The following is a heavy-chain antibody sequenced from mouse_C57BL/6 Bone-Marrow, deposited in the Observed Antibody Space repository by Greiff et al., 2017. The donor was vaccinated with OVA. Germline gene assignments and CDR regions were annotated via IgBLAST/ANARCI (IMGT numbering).Heavy chain of an antibody. CDR2: IYPRSGNT. D-gene: IGHD1-1*01. J-gene: IGHJ1*03. V-gene: IGHV1-81*01. Sequence: VQVVEPGAELARPGASVKLSCKASGYTFTSYGISWVKQRTGQGLEWIGEIYPRSGNTDYNEKFKGKATLTADKSSSTADMELRSLTSEDSAVYYCGRKEDDGSSYGYGDVGGRGTTVTVSA. CDR1: GYTFTSYG. CDR3: GRKEDDGSSYGYGDV.